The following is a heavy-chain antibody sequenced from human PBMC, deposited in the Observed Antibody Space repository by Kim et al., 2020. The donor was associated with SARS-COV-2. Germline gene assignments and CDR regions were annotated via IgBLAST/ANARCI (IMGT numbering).Heavy chain of an antibody. CDR3: ARSSAY. CDR2: IKEDGSDK. V-gene: IGHV3-7*01. J-gene: IGHJ4*02. CDR1: GFTFSSHW. Sequence: GGSLRLSCEASGFTFSSHWMEWVRQAPGKGLEWVASIKEDGSDKYYVDSVKGRFTISRDNAKNSLFLHMNSLRDEDTAVYYCARSSAYWGQGTRVTVSS.